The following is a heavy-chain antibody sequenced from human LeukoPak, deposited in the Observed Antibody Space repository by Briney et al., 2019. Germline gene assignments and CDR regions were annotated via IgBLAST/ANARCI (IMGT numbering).Heavy chain of an antibody. CDR3: AREGYGSGFDY. Sequence: GGSLRLSSAASGFTFSSYSMNWVRQAPGKGLEWVANIKQDGSEKYYVDSVKGRFTISRDNAKNSLYLQMNSLTAEDTAVYYCAREGYGSGFDYWGQGTLVTVSS. CDR1: GFTFSSYS. D-gene: IGHD3-10*01. V-gene: IGHV3-7*01. J-gene: IGHJ4*02. CDR2: IKQDGSEK.